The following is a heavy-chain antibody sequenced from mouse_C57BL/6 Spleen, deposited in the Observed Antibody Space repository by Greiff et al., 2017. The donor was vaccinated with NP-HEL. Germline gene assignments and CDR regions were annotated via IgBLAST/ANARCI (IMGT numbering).Heavy chain of an antibody. J-gene: IGHJ2*01. V-gene: IGHV1-26*01. Sequence: EVQLQQSGPELVKPGASVKISCKASGYTFTDYYMNWVKQSHGKSLEWIGDINPNNGGTSYNQKFKGKATLTVDKSSSPAYLELRSLTSEDSAVYYCARGGGYCYFDYWGQGTTLTVSA. CDR1: GYTFTDYY. CDR3: ARGGGYCYFDY. D-gene: IGHD2-3*01. CDR2: INPNNGGT.